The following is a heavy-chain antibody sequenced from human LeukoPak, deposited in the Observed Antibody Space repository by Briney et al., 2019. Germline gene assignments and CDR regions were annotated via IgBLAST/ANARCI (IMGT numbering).Heavy chain of an antibody. CDR3: TRSRSGSYFDY. D-gene: IGHD5-12*01. V-gene: IGHV3-48*01. J-gene: IGHJ4*02. CDR2: ISSTGTSI. Sequence: GGSLRLSCSASGYTFSDYSINWVRQAPGEGLDWISYISSTGTSIYYADSVRGRFTISRDNAKNSLCLQMNSLRAEDTAVYYCTRSRSGSYFDYWGQGSLVTVSS. CDR1: GYTFSDYS.